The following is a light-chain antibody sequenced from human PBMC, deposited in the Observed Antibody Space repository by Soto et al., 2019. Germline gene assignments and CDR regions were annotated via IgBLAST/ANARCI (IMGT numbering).Light chain of an antibody. CDR3: QQYNSYPLT. V-gene: IGKV1-5*03. CDR2: KAS. Sequence: DIPMTQSPSTLSASVGDRVTITCRASQSISSWLAWYQQKPVKAPKLLIYKASSLESGVPSRFSGSGSETEFTLTISSLQPDDFATYYGQQYNSYPLTCGGGTKVEIK. CDR1: QSISSW. J-gene: IGKJ4*01.